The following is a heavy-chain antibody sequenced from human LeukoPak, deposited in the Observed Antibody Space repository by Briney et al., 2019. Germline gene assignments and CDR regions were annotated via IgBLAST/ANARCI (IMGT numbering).Heavy chain of an antibody. V-gene: IGHV4-59*08. CDR3: AREYSSSSGRRAFDI. CDR2: IYYSGST. D-gene: IGHD6-6*01. J-gene: IGHJ3*02. CDR1: GGSISGYY. Sequence: SETLSLTCTVSGGSISGYYWSWIRQPPGKGLEWIGCIYYSGSTNYNPSLKSRLTISIDTSENQFSLKLSSVTAADTAVYYCAREYSSSSGRRAFDIWGQGTMVTVSS.